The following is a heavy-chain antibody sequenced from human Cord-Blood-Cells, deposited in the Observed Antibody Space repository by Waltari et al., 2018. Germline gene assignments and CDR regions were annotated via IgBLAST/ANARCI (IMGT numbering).Heavy chain of an antibody. V-gene: IGHV4-59*01. D-gene: IGHD4-4*01. CDR1: GGSISSYY. CDR3: AREVYSNPYWYFDL. CDR2: IYYRGST. J-gene: IGHJ2*01. Sequence: VQLQESGPGLVKPSETLSLTCTVSGGSISSYYWSWIRQPPGKGLEWIGYIYYRGSTNYNPSLKSRVTISVDTSKNQFSLKLSSVTAADTAVYYCAREVYSNPYWYFDLWGRGTLVTVSS.